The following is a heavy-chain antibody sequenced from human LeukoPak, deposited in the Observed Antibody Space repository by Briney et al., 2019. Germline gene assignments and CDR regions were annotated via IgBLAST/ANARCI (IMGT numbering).Heavy chain of an antibody. CDR1: GGSISGYY. CDR3: ARAYGDYVDS. CDR2: IYYRGMT. J-gene: IGHJ4*02. Sequence: SETLSLTCTVSGGSISGYYWSWIRQPPGKGLEWIGYIYYRGMTTYNPSFKSRVTISLDTPKNQFSLKLSSVTAADTAVYYCARAYGDYVDSWAREPWSPSPQ. V-gene: IGHV4-59*01. D-gene: IGHD4-17*01.